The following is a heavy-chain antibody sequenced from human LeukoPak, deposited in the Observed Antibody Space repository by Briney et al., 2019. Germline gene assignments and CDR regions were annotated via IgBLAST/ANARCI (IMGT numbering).Heavy chain of an antibody. J-gene: IGHJ4*02. D-gene: IGHD6-19*01. CDR3: ATKPAGRGRFDY. CDR1: GGSISNDY. CDR2: IYYSGTT. Sequence: SETLSLTCTISGGSISNDYWSWIRRPPGKGLEWIGYIYYSGTTNYNPSLKSRVTMSVDTSKNQFSLKLRSVTAADTAVYYCATKPAGRGRFDYWGQGILVTVSS. V-gene: IGHV4-59*08.